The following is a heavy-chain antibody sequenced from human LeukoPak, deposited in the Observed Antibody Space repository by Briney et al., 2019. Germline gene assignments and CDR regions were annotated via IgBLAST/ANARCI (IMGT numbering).Heavy chain of an antibody. J-gene: IGHJ6*02. Sequence: ASVKVSCKASGGTFSSYAISWVRQAPGQGLEWMGRIIPILGIANYAQKFQGRVTITADKSTSTAYMELGSLRSEDTAVYYCARDLEATTHYCYGMDVWGQGTTVTVSS. CDR2: IIPILGIA. V-gene: IGHV1-69*04. D-gene: IGHD1-1*01. CDR3: ARDLEATTHYCYGMDV. CDR1: GGTFSSYA.